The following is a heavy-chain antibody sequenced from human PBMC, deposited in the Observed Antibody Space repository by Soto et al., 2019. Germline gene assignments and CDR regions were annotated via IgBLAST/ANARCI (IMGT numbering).Heavy chain of an antibody. CDR1: GDSISKDY. V-gene: IGHV4-59*01. Sequence: SETLSLTCTVSGDSISKDYWGWIRQSPERGLEWIGYLHYTGSTEQNPSLRSRVTMSLDTSKNQLSLKLSSVTAADTAVYYCTREYYDSVTGYPHAYWSQGTRVPVSS. CDR3: TREYYDSVTGYPHAY. D-gene: IGHD3-9*01. J-gene: IGHJ1*01. CDR2: LHYTGST.